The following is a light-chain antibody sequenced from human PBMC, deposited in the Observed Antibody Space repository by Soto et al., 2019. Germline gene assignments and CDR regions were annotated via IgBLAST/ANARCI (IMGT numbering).Light chain of an antibody. CDR2: GES. J-gene: IGKJ5*01. V-gene: IGKV1D-12*01. CDR3: QKAYSFPIT. CDR1: QDIAGY. Sequence: DIQVTQSPSSVSASVGDRVTITCRASQDIAGYLAWYQHKPGRTPEIMIHGESRLQSGVPERFSGSGSGTDLNLSINRLQPEDFATYYCQKAYSFPITCGQGTRLEIK.